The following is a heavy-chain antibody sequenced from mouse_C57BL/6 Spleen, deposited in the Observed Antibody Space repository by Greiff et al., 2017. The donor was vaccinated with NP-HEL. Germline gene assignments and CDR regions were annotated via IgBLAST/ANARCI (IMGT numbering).Heavy chain of an antibody. J-gene: IGHJ3*01. Sequence: EVKLVESGGGLVKPGGSLKLSCAASGFTFSDYGMHWVRQAPEKGLEWVAYISSGSSTIYYADTVKGRFTISRDNAKNTLFLNMTSLRSEDTAMYYCSRTLTGTWFAYWGQGTLVTVSA. V-gene: IGHV5-17*01. CDR3: SRTLTGTWFAY. D-gene: IGHD4-1*01. CDR2: ISSGSSTI. CDR1: GFTFSDYG.